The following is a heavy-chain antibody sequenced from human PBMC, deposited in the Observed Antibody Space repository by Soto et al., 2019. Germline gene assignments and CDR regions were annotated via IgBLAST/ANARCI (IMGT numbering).Heavy chain of an antibody. V-gene: IGHV3-23*01. D-gene: IGHD2-21*02. Sequence: EVQLLESGGGLVQPGGSLRLSCAASGFTFSSYAMSWVRQAPGKGLEWVPTISGGGDGTYYADSVKGRFTISRDNSRNTVYLQMNSLSAEDTAVYYCAKKGLGSLTTYFSGGDCHYAFDIWGQGTMVTVSS. CDR3: AKKGLGSLTTYFSGGDCHYAFDI. CDR1: GFTFSSYA. CDR2: ISGGGDGT. J-gene: IGHJ3*02.